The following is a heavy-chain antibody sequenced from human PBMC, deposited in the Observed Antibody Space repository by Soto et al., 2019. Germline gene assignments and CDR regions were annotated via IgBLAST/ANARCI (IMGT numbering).Heavy chain of an antibody. CDR1: GGSLGGFH. D-gene: IGHD3-10*01. CDR2: ISRSGST. V-gene: IGHV4-34*01. Sequence: QVQLQQWGAGLLKPSETLSLTCAVSGGSLGGFHWSWIRQPPGKGLEWIGEISRSGSTNYGPSLKSRVTMSMDTSRNPVSLNLSSVTAADTAVYYCARGRTAALIETRLFRVLFDLWGHGNLVTVSS. J-gene: IGHJ4*01. CDR3: ARGRTAALIETRLFRVLFDL.